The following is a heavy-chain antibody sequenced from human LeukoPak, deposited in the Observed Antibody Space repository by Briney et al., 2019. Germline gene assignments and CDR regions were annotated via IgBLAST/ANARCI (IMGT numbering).Heavy chain of an antibody. CDR1: GGTLSSYA. CDR2: IIPIFGTA. D-gene: IGHD2-15*01. V-gene: IGHV1-69*01. CDR3: ARDIYCSGGSCYWSWFEP. J-gene: IGHJ5*02. Sequence: LRASVKFSCKASGGTLSSYAISWVRQAPGQGLEWMGAIIPIFGTANYAQTFQGRVTITADESTSTAYMELSSLRSEETAVYYCARDIYCSGGSCYWSWFEPWGQGTLVTVSS.